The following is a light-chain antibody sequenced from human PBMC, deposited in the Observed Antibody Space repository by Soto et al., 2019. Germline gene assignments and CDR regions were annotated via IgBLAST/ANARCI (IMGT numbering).Light chain of an antibody. CDR2: LNN. CDR1: NSNIGSNS. CDR3: ATWDDSLNGHV. V-gene: IGLV1-47*01. J-gene: IGLJ1*01. Sequence: QSVLTQPPSASGTPGQRITISCSGSNSNIGSNSVYWYQQFPGTAPKLLIYLNNVRPSGVPDRFSGPKSGTSASLAISGLRSEDEADYYCATWDDSLNGHVFRPGTKVTVL.